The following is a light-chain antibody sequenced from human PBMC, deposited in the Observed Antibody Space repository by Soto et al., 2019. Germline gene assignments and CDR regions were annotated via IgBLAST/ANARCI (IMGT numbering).Light chain of an antibody. CDR2: EGS. V-gene: IGLV2-23*03. CDR1: SSDVGSYNL. J-gene: IGLJ1*01. Sequence: QSALTQPASVSGSPGQSITISCTGTSSDVGSYNLVSWYQQHPGKAPKLMIYEGSKRPSGVSNRFSGSKSGKTASLTISGLQAEDEADYYCCSYAGSSTFVFGTGHKVTVL. CDR3: CSYAGSSTFV.